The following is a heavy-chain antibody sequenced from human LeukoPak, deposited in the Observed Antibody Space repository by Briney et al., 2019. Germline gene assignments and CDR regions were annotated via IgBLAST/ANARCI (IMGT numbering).Heavy chain of an antibody. J-gene: IGHJ4*02. CDR3: ARDREGYCSGGTCTNFDY. CDR2: ISGSSSYI. CDR1: GFTFSTYS. Sequence: GGSLRLSCAASGFTFSTYSMNWVRQAPGKGLEWVSSISGSSSYIYYADSVKGRFTISRDNAKNSLYLQMNSLRVEDTAVYYCARDREGYCSGGTCTNFDYWGQGTLVTVSS. D-gene: IGHD2-15*01. V-gene: IGHV3-21*01.